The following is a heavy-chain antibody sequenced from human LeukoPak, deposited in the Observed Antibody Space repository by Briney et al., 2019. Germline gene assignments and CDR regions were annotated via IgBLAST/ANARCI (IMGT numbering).Heavy chain of an antibody. D-gene: IGHD3-3*01. CDR3: ARAKPLRFLEWLPNGERDYYYYMDV. CDR1: GFTFSSYN. Sequence: GGSLRLSCAASGFTFSSYNMNWVRQAPGKGLEWVSSITRGSSYIYYADSVKGRFTISRDNAKNSLYLQMNSLRAEDTAVYYCARAKPLRFLEWLPNGERDYYYYMDVWGKGTTVTVSS. CDR2: ITRGSSYI. V-gene: IGHV3-21*01. J-gene: IGHJ6*03.